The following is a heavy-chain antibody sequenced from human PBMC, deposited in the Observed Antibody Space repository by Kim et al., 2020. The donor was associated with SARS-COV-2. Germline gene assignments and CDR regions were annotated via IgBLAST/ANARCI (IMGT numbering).Heavy chain of an antibody. Sequence: GGSLRLSCAASGFTFSNYGMHWVRQAPGKGLEWVAVIWYDGSNKDYADSVKGRFTISRDKSKNTLYLQMNSLRAADTALYYCARDVVAAAGRPHYFYSGLDVWGQRTAVTVSS. D-gene: IGHD6-13*01. J-gene: IGHJ6*02. CDR1: GFTFSNYG. CDR3: ARDVVAAAGRPHYFYSGLDV. V-gene: IGHV3-33*01. CDR2: IWYDGSNK.